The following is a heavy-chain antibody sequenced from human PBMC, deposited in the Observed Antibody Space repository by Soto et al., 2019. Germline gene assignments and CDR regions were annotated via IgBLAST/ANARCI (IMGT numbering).Heavy chain of an antibody. J-gene: IGHJ4*01. CDR1: GFPVNMNH. Sequence: GGSLRLSCTVSGFPVNMNHITWVRQATGKGLEWVSVLYGNGEKYYADSVKGRLTISRDNFKNTVYLQMNSLRVEDRAVYYCAGYGGNSVWGHGTQVTVSS. V-gene: IGHV3-53*01. CDR2: LYGNGEK. D-gene: IGHD4-17*01. CDR3: AGYGGNSV.